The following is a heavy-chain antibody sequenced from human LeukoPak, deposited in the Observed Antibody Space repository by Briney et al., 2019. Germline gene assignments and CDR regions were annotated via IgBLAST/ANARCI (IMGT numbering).Heavy chain of an antibody. CDR1: GFTFSSYG. D-gene: IGHD3-16*01. CDR3: ARERVGGEALRGFYFDY. CDR2: ISYDGSNK. J-gene: IGHJ4*02. Sequence: PGGSLRLSCAASGFTFSSYGMHWVRQAPGKGLEWVAVISYDGSNKYYADSVKGRFTISRDNSKNTLYLQMNSLRAEDTAVYYCARERVGGEALRGFYFDYWGQGTLVTVSS. V-gene: IGHV3-30*03.